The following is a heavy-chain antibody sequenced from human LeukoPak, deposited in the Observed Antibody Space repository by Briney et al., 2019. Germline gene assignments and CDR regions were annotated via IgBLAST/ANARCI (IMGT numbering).Heavy chain of an antibody. D-gene: IGHD1-26*01. CDR3: ARGVTSPLDAFDI. V-gene: IGHV4-59*01. J-gene: IGHJ3*02. CDR2: LYNSGST. CDR1: GGSISTYY. Sequence: PSETLSLTCTVSGGSISTYYWNWMRQPPGKGLEWIGYLYNSGSTNYNPSLKSRLTISVDMSKSQLSLKLSSVTAADTAVYYCARGVTSPLDAFDIWGQGTVVTVSS.